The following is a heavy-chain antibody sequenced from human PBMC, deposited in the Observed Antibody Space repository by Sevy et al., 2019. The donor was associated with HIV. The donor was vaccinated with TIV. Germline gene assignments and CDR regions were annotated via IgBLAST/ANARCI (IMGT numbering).Heavy chain of an antibody. J-gene: IGHJ4*02. CDR2: LSFGCGQI. CDR3: AREGCSKPHDY. CDR1: GFTFSKYS. Sequence: GGSLRLSCAASGFTFSKYSMSWVRQPPGKGLEWVSTLSFGCGQINYADSVKGRFTISRDNSKSSVYLQMNNLRPEDTAVYYCAREGCSKPHDYWGQGTLVTVSS. V-gene: IGHV3-23*01. D-gene: IGHD2-8*01.